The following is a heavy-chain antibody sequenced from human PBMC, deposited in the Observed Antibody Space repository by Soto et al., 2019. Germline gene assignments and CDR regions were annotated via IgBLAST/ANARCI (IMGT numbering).Heavy chain of an antibody. J-gene: IGHJ5*02. V-gene: IGHV4-30-4*01. CDR2: IYYSGST. CDR1: GGSISSGDYY. Sequence: QVQLQESGPGLVKPSQTLSLTCTVSGGSISSGDYYWSWIRQPPGKGLEWIGYIYYSGSTYYNPSLKSRVTISVDTSKNQFSLKLSSVTAADTAVYYCARQPAGYSSSWYWFDPWGQGTLVTVSS. CDR3: ARQPAGYSSSWYWFDP. D-gene: IGHD6-13*01.